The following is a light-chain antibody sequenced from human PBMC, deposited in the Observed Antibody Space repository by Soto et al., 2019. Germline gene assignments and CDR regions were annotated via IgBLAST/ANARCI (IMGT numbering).Light chain of an antibody. V-gene: IGLV2-11*01. J-gene: IGLJ2*01. CDR3: CSYAGSFVV. Sequence: SALTQPRSVSGSPGQSVTISCTGTSSDVGGYNYVSWYQQHPGKAPKLMIYDVSKRPSGVPDRFSGSKSGNTASLTISGLQAEDEADYYCCSYAGSFVVFGGGTKLTGL. CDR1: SSDVGGYNY. CDR2: DVS.